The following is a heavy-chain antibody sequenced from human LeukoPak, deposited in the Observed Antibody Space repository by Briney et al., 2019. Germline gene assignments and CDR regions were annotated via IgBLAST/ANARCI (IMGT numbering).Heavy chain of an antibody. Sequence: SVNVSCKASGATFSSYAISWVRQAPGQGLEWMGRIIPILGIANYAQKFQGRVTITADKSTSTAYMELSSLRSEDTAVYYCAREGYYYGDYYFDYWGQGTLVTVSS. CDR3: AREGYYYGDYYFDY. CDR1: GATFSSYA. J-gene: IGHJ4*02. D-gene: IGHD4-17*01. CDR2: IIPILGIA. V-gene: IGHV1-69*04.